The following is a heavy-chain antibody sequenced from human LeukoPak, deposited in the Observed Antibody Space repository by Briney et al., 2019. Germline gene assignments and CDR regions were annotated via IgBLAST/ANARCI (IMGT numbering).Heavy chain of an antibody. CDR3: AKGPYCSSTSCYTYSRGFFDY. CDR1: GFTFSTYA. D-gene: IGHD2-2*02. Sequence: GGSLRLSCAASGFTFSTYAMTRVRQAPGKGLEWVSGISGSGGSTYYADSVKGRFTISRDNSKNTLYLQMNSLRAEDTAVYYCAKGPYCSSTSCYTYSRGFFDYWGQGTLVTVSS. J-gene: IGHJ4*02. V-gene: IGHV3-23*01. CDR2: ISGSGGST.